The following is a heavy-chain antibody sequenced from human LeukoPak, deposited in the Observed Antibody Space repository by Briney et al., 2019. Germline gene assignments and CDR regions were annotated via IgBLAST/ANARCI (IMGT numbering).Heavy chain of an antibody. V-gene: IGHV1-2*02. J-gene: IGHJ5*02. CDR3: AREMDIVVVPAAMGEFDP. D-gene: IGHD2-2*03. Sequence: ASVKVSCKASGYTFTGYYMHWVRQAPGQGLEWMGWINPNSGGTNYAQKFQGRVTMTRDTSISTAYMELSRLRSDDTAVYYCAREMDIVVVPAAMGEFDPWGHGTLVTVSS. CDR2: INPNSGGT. CDR1: GYTFTGYY.